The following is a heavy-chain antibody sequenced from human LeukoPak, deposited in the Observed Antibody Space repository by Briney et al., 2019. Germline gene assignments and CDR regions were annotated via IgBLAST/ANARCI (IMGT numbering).Heavy chain of an antibody. CDR1: GFTFSDYY. V-gene: IGHV3-11*01. J-gene: IGHJ4*02. D-gene: IGHD6-19*01. CDR2: ISSSGSTI. Sequence: PGGSLRLSCAASGFTFSDYYMSWIRQAPGKGLEWVSYISSSGSTIYYADSVKGRFTISRDNSKNTLYLQMNSLRAEDTAVYYCATTERVRYSSGWYVDYWGQGTPVTVSS. CDR3: ATTERVRYSSGWYVDY.